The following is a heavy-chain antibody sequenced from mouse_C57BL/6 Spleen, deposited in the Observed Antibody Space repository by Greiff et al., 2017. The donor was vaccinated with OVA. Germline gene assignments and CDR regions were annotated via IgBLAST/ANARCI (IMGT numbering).Heavy chain of an antibody. V-gene: IGHV7-3*01. CDR1: GFTFTDYY. Sequence: DVKLVESGGGLVQPGGSLSLSCAASGFTFTDYYMSWVRQPPGKALEWLGFISNKANAYTTEYSVSVKGRFTISRDNSQSILYLQMNALRAEDSATYYCARLDGYPDYWGQGTTLTVSS. CDR3: ARLDGYPDY. CDR2: ISNKANAYTT. D-gene: IGHD2-3*01. J-gene: IGHJ2*01.